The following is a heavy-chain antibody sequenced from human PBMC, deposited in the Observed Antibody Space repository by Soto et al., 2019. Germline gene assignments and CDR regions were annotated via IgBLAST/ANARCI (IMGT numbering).Heavy chain of an antibody. V-gene: IGHV3-30*18. CDR3: AKGRSSWYGDY. CDR2: ISYDGSNK. D-gene: IGHD6-13*01. Sequence: LRLSCAASGFTFSSYGMHWVRQAPGKGLEWVAVISYDGSNKYYADSVKGRFTISRDNSKNTLYLQMSSLRAEDTAVYYCAKGRSSWYGDYWGQGTLVTVSS. CDR1: GFTFSSYG. J-gene: IGHJ4*02.